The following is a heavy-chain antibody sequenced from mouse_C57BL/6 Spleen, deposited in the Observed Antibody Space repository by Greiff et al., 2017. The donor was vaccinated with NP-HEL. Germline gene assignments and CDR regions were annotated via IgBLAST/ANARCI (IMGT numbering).Heavy chain of an antibody. Sequence: QVQLKQSGPGLVQPSQSLSITCTVSGFSLTSYGVHWVRQSPGKGLEWLGVIWSGGSTDYNAAFISRLSISKDNSKSKVFFKMNSLQADDTAIYYCARDLLWSGSTRYFDVWGTGTTVTVSS. CDR2: IWSGGST. CDR1: GFSLTSYG. V-gene: IGHV2-2*01. D-gene: IGHD2-10*01. CDR3: ARDLLWSGSTRYFDV. J-gene: IGHJ1*03.